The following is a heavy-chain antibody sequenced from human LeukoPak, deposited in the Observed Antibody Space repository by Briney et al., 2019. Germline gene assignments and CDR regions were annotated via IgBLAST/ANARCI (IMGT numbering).Heavy chain of an antibody. D-gene: IGHD2-2*02. J-gene: IGHJ4*02. CDR3: ARVVVPAAIAY. Sequence: SVKVSCKASGGTFSSYTISCVRQAPGQGLEWMGRIIPILGIANYAQNFQGRVTITADKSTSTAYMELSSPRSEDTAVYYCARVVVPAAIAYWGQGTLVTVSS. V-gene: IGHV1-69*02. CDR1: GGTFSSYT. CDR2: IIPILGIA.